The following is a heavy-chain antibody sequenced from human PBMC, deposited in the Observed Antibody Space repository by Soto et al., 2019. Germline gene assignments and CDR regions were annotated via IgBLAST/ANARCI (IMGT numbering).Heavy chain of an antibody. Sequence: ASVKVSCKASGYTFTSYGISWVRQAPGQGLEWMGWISAYNGNTNYAQKLQGRVTMTTDTSTSTAYMELRSLRSDDTAVYYCASGKCLEYCIGTSRYDPWGQGTLVTVSS. J-gene: IGHJ5*02. CDR2: ISAYNGNT. CDR1: GYTFTSYG. V-gene: IGHV1-18*01. CDR3: ASGKCLEYCIGTSRYDP. D-gene: IGHD2-2*01.